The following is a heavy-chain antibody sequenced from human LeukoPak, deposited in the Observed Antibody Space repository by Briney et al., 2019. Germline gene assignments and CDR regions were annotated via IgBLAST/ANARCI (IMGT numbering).Heavy chain of an antibody. D-gene: IGHD2-15*01. Sequence: QPGGSLRLSCAASAFTFSSYWMHWVRQAPGKGLVWVSRINSDGSTSRYADSVKGRFTISRDNAKNTLYLQMNSLRAEDTAVYYCVRGQYCRSCNCFDFFDIWGQGTLVTVSS. CDR3: VRGQYCRSCNCFDFFDI. CDR1: AFTFSSYW. J-gene: IGHJ3*02. V-gene: IGHV3-74*01. CDR2: INSDGSTS.